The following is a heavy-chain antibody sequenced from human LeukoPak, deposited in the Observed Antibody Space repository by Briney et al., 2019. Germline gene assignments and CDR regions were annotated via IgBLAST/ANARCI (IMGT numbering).Heavy chain of an antibody. Sequence: SGPALVKPPQTLTLTCTFSGFSPSTSGMCVSWIRQPPGKALEWLALIDWDADTYYTTSLKTRLTISKDTSKNQVVLTMTNMDPVDTATYYCTRTYSGSYPVHYWGQGTLVTVSS. J-gene: IGHJ4*02. D-gene: IGHD1-26*01. CDR2: IDWDADT. V-gene: IGHV2-70*13. CDR3: TRTYSGSYPVHY. CDR1: GFSPSTSGMC.